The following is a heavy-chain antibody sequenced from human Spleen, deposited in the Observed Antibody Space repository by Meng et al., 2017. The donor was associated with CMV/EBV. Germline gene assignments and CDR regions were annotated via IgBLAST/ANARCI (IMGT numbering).Heavy chain of an antibody. J-gene: IGHJ1*01. D-gene: IGHD2-2*01. CDR1: FPGYY. Sequence: FPGYYLHWVRQAPGQGLEWMGWINPKSGGTKYAQRFQGRVSMTRDTSISTAYMELSRLRSDDTAVYYCARVPPLGYCSSTSCYQLQHWGQGTLVTVSS. V-gene: IGHV1-2*02. CDR3: ARVPPLGYCSSTSCYQLQH. CDR2: INPKSGGT.